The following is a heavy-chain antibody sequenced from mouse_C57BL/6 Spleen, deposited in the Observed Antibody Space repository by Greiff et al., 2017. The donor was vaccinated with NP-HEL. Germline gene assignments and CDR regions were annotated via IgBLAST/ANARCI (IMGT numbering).Heavy chain of an antibody. D-gene: IGHD2-4*01. CDR1: GYTFTSYW. J-gene: IGHJ3*01. CDR2: IDPSDSYT. V-gene: IGHV1-69*01. Sequence: QVQLQQPGAELVMPGASVKLSCKASGYTFTSYWMHWVKQRPGQGLEWIGEIDPSDSYTNYNQKFKGKSTLTVDKSSSTAYMQRSSLTSEDSAVYYCARSYDYDGAWFAYWGQGTLVTVSA. CDR3: ARSYDYDGAWFAY.